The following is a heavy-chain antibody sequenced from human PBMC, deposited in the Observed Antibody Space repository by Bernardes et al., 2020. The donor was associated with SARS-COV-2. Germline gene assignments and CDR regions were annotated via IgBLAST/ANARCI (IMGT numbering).Heavy chain of an antibody. Sequence: ASVQVSCKASGYTFTSYGINWVRQAPGQGLEWMGWISAYNGNTNYAQKLQGRVTMTTDTSTSTAYMELRSLRSDDTAVYYCARGRDIVVVPAAPPNWFDPWGQGTLVTVSS. J-gene: IGHJ5*02. CDR2: ISAYNGNT. CDR3: ARGRDIVVVPAAPPNWFDP. V-gene: IGHV1-18*01. CDR1: GYTFTSYG. D-gene: IGHD2-2*01.